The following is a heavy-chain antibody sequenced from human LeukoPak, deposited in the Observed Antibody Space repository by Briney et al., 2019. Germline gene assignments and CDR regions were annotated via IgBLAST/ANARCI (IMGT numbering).Heavy chain of an antibody. CDR3: ARQDSGTYLNPLDI. V-gene: IGHV4-59*08. Sequence: SETLSLTCTVSGGSISSYYWSWIRQPPGKGLEWIGYIYYTGSTNYNPSLKSRVTISVDTSKNQLSLKLRSVTAADTAVYYCARQDSGTYLNPLDIWGQGTVVIVSS. CDR1: GGSISSYY. D-gene: IGHD1-26*01. J-gene: IGHJ3*02. CDR2: IYYTGST.